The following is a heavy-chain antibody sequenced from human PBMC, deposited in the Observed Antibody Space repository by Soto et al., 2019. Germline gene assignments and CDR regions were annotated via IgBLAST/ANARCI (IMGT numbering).Heavy chain of an antibody. D-gene: IGHD5-18*01. J-gene: IGHJ4*02. V-gene: IGHV3-30*18. CDR1: GFTFSSYG. CDR3: AEDRGIQVRRTLAIDY. CDR2: ISYDGSNK. Sequence: QVQLVESGGGVVQPGRSLRLSCAASGFTFSSYGMHWVRQAPGKGLEWVAAISYDGSNKYYADSVMGRSTISRDNSKNPLYLRMSSVRAEDTAVYYCAEDRGIQVRRTLAIDYWGQGTLVTVSS.